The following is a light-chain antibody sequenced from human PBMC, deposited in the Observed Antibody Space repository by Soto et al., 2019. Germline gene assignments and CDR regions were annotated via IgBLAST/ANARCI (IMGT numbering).Light chain of an antibody. CDR2: GAS. Sequence: EIVLTQSPGTLSLSPGERATLSCRASQSVSSSYLAWYQQKPGQAPRPLIYGASSRAIGIPDRFSGSGSGTDFTLTISRLEPEDFAVYYCQQYGSSPWTFGGGTKVEIK. CDR3: QQYGSSPWT. CDR1: QSVSSSY. V-gene: IGKV3-20*01. J-gene: IGKJ1*01.